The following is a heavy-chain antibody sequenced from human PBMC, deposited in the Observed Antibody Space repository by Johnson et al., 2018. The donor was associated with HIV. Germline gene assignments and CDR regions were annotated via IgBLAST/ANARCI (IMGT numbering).Heavy chain of an antibody. Sequence: WMTWVRQAPGKGLEWVANIKTDGSEKYYVDSVKGRFTISRDNSKNTLYLQMNSLRAEDTAVYYCAKNGARGDAFDIWGQGTM. CDR1: W. CDR2: IKTDGSEK. J-gene: IGHJ3*02. D-gene: IGHD2-8*01. CDR3: AKNGARGDAFDI. V-gene: IGHV3-7*01.